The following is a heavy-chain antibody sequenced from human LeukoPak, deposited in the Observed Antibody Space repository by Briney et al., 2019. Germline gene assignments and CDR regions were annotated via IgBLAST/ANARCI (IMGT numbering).Heavy chain of an antibody. CDR2: IYHTGRT. CDR3: WTPYDILTGPYPSDY. D-gene: IGHD3-9*01. V-gene: IGHV4-30-2*01. J-gene: IGHJ4*02. CDR1: GDSISSSGYY. Sequence: PSQTLSLTCTVSGDSISSSGYYSTWIRQTPGRGLEWIASIYHTGRTLSNPSLKSRVTISVDTSKNQFSLKLSSVTAADTAVYYCWTPYDILTGPYPSDYWGQGTLVTVSS.